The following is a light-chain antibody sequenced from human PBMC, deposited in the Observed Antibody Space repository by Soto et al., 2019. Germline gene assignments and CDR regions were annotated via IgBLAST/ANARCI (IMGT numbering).Light chain of an antibody. CDR1: QNVSSSY. CDR3: QQRSDWPWT. Sequence: EIVLTQSQGTLSLYQGERATLSCLASQNVSSSYLPWYQKKPGQAPRLLIYDASNRATGIPARFSGSGSGTDFTLTISSLEPEDFAVYSCQQRSDWPWTFGQGTKVDI. J-gene: IGKJ1*01. V-gene: IGKV3D-20*02. CDR2: DAS.